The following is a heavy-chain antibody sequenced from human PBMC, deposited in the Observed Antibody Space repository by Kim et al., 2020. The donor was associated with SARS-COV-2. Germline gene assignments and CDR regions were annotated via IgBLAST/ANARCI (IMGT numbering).Heavy chain of an antibody. J-gene: IGHJ4*02. Sequence: GGSLRLSCAASGLTFSIYVVAWVRQAPGKGLEWVSGITSDGITSYIDSVKGRFTISRDNSKNTMYLQMNNLRDEDTALYFCEGGVTYWGQGTLVTVSP. CDR2: ITSDGIT. V-gene: IGHV3-23*01. CDR3: EGGVTY. D-gene: IGHD2-21*02. CDR1: GLTFSIYV.